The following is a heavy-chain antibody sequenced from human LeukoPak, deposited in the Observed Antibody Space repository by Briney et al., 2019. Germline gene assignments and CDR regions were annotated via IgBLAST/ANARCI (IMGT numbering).Heavy chain of an antibody. V-gene: IGHV3-48*04. CDR1: GFTFSSYW. D-gene: IGHD3-22*01. CDR2: ISSSGSTI. Sequence: GGSLRLSCAASGFTFSSYWMNWVRQAPGKGLEWVSYISSSGSTIYYADSVKGRFTISRDNAKDSLYLQMNSLRAEDTAVYYCARTDYYDSSGYLDYWGQGTLVTVSS. CDR3: ARTDYYDSSGYLDY. J-gene: IGHJ4*02.